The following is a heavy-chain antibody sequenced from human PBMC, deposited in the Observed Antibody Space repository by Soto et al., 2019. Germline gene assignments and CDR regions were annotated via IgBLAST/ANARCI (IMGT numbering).Heavy chain of an antibody. V-gene: IGHV3-53*01. CDR2: IYSGGST. J-gene: IGHJ6*02. Sequence: GGSLRLSCAASGFTVSSNYMSWVRQAPGKGLEWVSVIYSGGSTYYADSVKGRFTISRDNSKNTLYIQMNSLRAEDTAVYYCARGITGTIYYYYGMAVWGQGTTVTVSS. CDR1: GFTVSSNY. CDR3: ARGITGTIYYYYGMAV. D-gene: IGHD1-7*01.